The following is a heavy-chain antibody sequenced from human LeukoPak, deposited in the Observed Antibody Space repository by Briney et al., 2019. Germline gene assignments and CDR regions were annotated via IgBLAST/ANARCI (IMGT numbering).Heavy chain of an antibody. CDR2: ISSSSSTI. CDR1: GFPFSSHG. J-gene: IGHJ4*02. Sequence: GGSLRLSCAGSGFPFSSHGMNWVRQAPGKGLEWASYISSSSSTIYYADSVKGRFTISRDNAKNSLYLQMNSLRAEDTAVYYCAKAYYDSSGYYPDYWGQGTLVTVSS. D-gene: IGHD3-22*01. CDR3: AKAYYDSSGYYPDY. V-gene: IGHV3-48*01.